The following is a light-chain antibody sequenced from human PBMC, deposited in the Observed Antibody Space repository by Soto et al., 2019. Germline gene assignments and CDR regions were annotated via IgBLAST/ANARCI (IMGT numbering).Light chain of an antibody. CDR3: QQSYLSPLT. CDR2: SAS. J-gene: IGKJ4*01. V-gene: IGKV1-39*01. Sequence: DVQMTQSPSSLSASVGDRVTITCRASQSVTTYLNWYQETPGKAPKLLIYSASNVQSGVPSRFSGSGSGTDCTLTISSLEPEDFATYYCQQSYLSPLTFGGGTKVDIK. CDR1: QSVTTY.